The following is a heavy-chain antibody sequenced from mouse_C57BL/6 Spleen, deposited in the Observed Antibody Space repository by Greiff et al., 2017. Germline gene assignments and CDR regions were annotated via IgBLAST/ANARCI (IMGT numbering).Heavy chain of an antibody. CDR2: IYPGGGYT. V-gene: IGHV1-63*01. D-gene: IGHD1-1*01. CDR3: ARSRDYYGSSPFYWYFDV. CDR1: GYTFTNYW. Sequence: QVHVKQSGAELVRPGTSVKMSCKASGYTFTNYWIGWAKQRPGHGLEWIGDIYPGGGYTNYNEKFKGKATLTADKSSSTAYMQFSSLTSEDSAIYYCARSRDYYGSSPFYWYFDVWGTGTTVTVSS. J-gene: IGHJ1*03.